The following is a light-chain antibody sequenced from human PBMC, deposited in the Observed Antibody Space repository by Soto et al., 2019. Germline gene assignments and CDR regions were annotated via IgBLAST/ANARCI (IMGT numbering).Light chain of an antibody. CDR3: QSYASSLSGSGV. CDR1: SSNIGAGYD. Sequence: QSVLTQPASGYGVQGQRGSISRTGSSSNIGAGYDVHWYQQLPGTAPKLLIYGNSNRPSGVPDRFSGSKSGTSASLAITGLQAEDEADYYCQSYASSLSGSGVFGTGTKVTVL. V-gene: IGLV1-40*01. J-gene: IGLJ1*01. CDR2: GNS.